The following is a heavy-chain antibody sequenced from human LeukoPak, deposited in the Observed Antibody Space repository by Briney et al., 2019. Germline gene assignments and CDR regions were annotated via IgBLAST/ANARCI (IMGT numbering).Heavy chain of an antibody. CDR1: GGSISSYY. CDR3: ARDNCSGGSCYGDWHFDL. J-gene: IGHJ2*01. CDR2: IYYSGST. D-gene: IGHD2-15*01. V-gene: IGHV4-59*01. Sequence: SETLSLTCTVSGGSISSYYWSWIRQPPGKGLEWIGYIYYSGSTNYNPSLKSRVTISVDMSKNQFSLKLSSVTAADTAVYYCARDNCSGGSCYGDWHFDLWGRGTLVTVSS.